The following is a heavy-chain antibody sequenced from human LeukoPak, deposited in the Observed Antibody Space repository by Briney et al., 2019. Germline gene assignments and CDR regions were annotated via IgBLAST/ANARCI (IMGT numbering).Heavy chain of an antibody. CDR1: GFTFSSYA. CDR2: ISGSGGST. Sequence: PGGSLRLSCAASGFTFSSYAMSWVRQAPGKGLEWASAISGSGGSTYYADSVKGRFTISRDNSKNTLYLQMNRLRAEDTAVYYCAKVRGYCSGGSRPDYWGQGTLVTVSS. J-gene: IGHJ4*02. D-gene: IGHD2-15*01. V-gene: IGHV3-23*01. CDR3: AKVRGYCSGGSRPDY.